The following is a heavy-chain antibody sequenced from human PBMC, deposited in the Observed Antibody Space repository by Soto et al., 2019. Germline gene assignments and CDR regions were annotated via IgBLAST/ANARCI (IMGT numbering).Heavy chain of an antibody. CDR2: ISPYTGNT. CDR3: VMVDNYVTPTPQDV. D-gene: IGHD3-16*01. J-gene: IGHJ6*02. Sequence: QVQLVQSGDEVKKPGASVKVSCKASGYIFVNYGIAWVRQAPGQGLEWMGWISPYTGNTHSATKIQGRLTMTTDTSTSTAYMDLGSLTSDDTAVYYCVMVDNYVTPTPQDVWGQGTTVTXSS. CDR1: GYIFVNYG. V-gene: IGHV1-18*01.